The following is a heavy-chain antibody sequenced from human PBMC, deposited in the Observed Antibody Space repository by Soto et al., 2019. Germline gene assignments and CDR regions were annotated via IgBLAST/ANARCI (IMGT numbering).Heavy chain of an antibody. Sequence: SETLSLTCTVSGGSISSSSYYWCWILHPPGKGLEWIGSIYYSGSTYYNPSLKSRVTISVDTSKNQFSLKLSSVTAADTAVYYCASGGSKRPTSHCLDRWGQRTLVTVSS. CDR2: IYYSGST. CDR1: GGSISSSSYY. V-gene: IGHV4-39*01. CDR3: ASGGSKRPTSHCLDR. D-gene: IGHD3-16*01. J-gene: IGHJ5*02.